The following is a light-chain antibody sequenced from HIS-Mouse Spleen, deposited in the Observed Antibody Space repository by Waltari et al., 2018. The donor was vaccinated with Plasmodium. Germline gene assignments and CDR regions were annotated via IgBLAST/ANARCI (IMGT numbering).Light chain of an antibody. CDR2: GAS. V-gene: IGKV3-20*01. CDR3: QQYGSSPYT. J-gene: IGKJ2*01. Sequence: EIVLTQSPGTLSLSPGERATLSCRASQSVSSSYLAWYQQKPGQAPRLLIYGASSRATGIPDRFSGSGYGIEVTLTISRLETEDFAVYYCQQYGSSPYTFGQGTKLEIK. CDR1: QSVSSSY.